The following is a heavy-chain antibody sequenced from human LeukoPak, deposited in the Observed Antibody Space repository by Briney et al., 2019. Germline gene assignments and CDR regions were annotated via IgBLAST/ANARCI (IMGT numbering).Heavy chain of an antibody. D-gene: IGHD6-25*01. CDR1: GFTFSNAW. V-gene: IGHV3-15*05. CDR3: AKEPNSYSSGWYFED. CDR2: IKSKTDGGTT. J-gene: IGHJ1*01. Sequence: GGSLRLSCAASGFTFSNAWMSWVRQAPGKGLEWVGRIKSKTDGGTTDYAAPVKGRFTISRDDSKNTLYLQMFSLRVEDTAVYYCAKEPNSYSSGWYFEDWGQGTLVTVSS.